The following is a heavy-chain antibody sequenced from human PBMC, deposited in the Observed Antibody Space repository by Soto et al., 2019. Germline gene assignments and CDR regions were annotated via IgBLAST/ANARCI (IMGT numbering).Heavy chain of an antibody. Sequence: GASLKISCEGCVYSVTSYWFGWVRQMHGKGLEWMGIIYPGDSDTRYSPSFQGQVTISADKSISTAHLQWSSLKAYDTAVYYCARDNQQLGTTDAFDIWGQGTMVTVSS. CDR2: IYPGDSDT. CDR1: VYSVTSYW. V-gene: IGHV5-51*01. J-gene: IGHJ3*02. CDR3: ARDNQQLGTTDAFDI. D-gene: IGHD6-13*01.